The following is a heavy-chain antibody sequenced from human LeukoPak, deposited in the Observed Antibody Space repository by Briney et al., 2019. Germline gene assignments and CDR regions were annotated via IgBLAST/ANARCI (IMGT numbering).Heavy chain of an antibody. CDR2: IYYSGST. D-gene: IGHD1-1*01. J-gene: IGHJ4*02. Sequence: PSQTLSLTCTVSGGSLSIFYWSWIRQPPGKGLEWIGYIYYSGSTNYNPSLKSRVTISVDTSKNQFSLKLSSVTAADTAVYYCARGTTFDNWGQGTLVTVSS. V-gene: IGHV4-59*01. CDR3: ARGTTFDN. CDR1: GGSLSIFY.